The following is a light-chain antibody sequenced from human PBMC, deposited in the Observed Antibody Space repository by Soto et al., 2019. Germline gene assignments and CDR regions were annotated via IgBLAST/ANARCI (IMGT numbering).Light chain of an antibody. J-gene: IGLJ1*01. V-gene: IGLV2-23*02. CDR1: SSNVGSYKL. Sequence: ALTQPASVSGSPGQSIPISCTGTSSNVGSYKLVSWYQQHPGKAPKLMIFEVNKRPSGVSNRFSGSKSGNTASLTISGLKVEDEADYYCCSSGGSPTYVFGTGTKVTVL. CDR3: CSSGGSPTYV. CDR2: EVN.